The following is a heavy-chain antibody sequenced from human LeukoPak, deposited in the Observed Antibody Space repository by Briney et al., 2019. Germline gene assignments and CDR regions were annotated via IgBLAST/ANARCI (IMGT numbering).Heavy chain of an antibody. CDR3: ASWLSSSWRGYFDY. D-gene: IGHD6-13*01. CDR1: GGSISSSSYY. CDR2: INHSGST. J-gene: IGHJ4*02. Sequence: PSETLSLTCTVSGGSISSSSYYWSWIRQPPGKGLEWIGEINHSGSTNYNPSLKSRVTISVDTSKNQFSLKLSSVTAADTAVYYCASWLSSSWRGYFDYWGQGTLVTVSS. V-gene: IGHV4-39*07.